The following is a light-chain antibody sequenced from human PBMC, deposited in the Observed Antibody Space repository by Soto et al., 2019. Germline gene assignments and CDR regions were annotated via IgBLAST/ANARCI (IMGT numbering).Light chain of an antibody. CDR1: QSVSSSY. Sequence: DIVLTHTPGTRSLSPGERATLSCRASQSVSSSYLARYQQRRGQAPRLLIYGATSRATGIPDRFSGSGSGTDFTLTISRLEPEDFAVYYCHQYGSSPATFGQGTKVDIK. J-gene: IGKJ1*01. CDR3: HQYGSSPAT. V-gene: IGKV3-20*01. CDR2: GAT.